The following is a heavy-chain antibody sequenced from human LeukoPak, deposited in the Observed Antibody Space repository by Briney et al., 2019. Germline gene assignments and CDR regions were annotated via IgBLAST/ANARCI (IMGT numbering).Heavy chain of an antibody. J-gene: IGHJ3*02. CDR1: GYSISSGYY. CDR2: IYHSGST. D-gene: IGHD3-22*01. Sequence: SETLSLTCAVSGYSISSGYYWGWIRQPPGKGLEWIGSIYHSGSTYYNPSLKSRVTISVDTSKNQFSLKLSSVTAADTAVYYCARRLKWLSIDAFDIWGQGTMVTVSS. CDR3: ARRLKWLSIDAFDI. V-gene: IGHV4-38-2*01.